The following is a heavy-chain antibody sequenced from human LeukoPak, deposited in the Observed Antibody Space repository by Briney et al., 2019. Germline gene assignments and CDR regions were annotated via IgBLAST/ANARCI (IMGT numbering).Heavy chain of an antibody. V-gene: IGHV1-18*01. D-gene: IGHD3-16*02. J-gene: IGHJ4*02. CDR3: ARGGGGGGSAFGVVIVAFDY. CDR1: GYTFTSYG. CDR2: ISAYNGNT. Sequence: ASVKVSCKASGYTFTSYGISWVRQAPGQGLEWMGWISAYNGNTNYAQKLQGRVTMTTDTSTSTAYMELRSLRSDDTAVYYCARGGGGGGSAFGVVIVAFDYWGQGTLVTVSS.